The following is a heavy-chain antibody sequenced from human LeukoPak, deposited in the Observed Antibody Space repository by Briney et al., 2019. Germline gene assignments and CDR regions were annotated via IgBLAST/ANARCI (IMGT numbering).Heavy chain of an antibody. CDR1: GFTFSGSA. D-gene: IGHD3-22*01. Sequence: GGSLRLSCAASGFTFSGSAMHWVRQASGKGLEWVGRIRSKANSYATAYAASVKGRFTISRDDSKNTAYLQMNSLKAEDTAVYYCTRGRARDYYDSSGIGGDFDYWGQGTLVTVSS. CDR3: TRGRARDYYDSSGIGGDFDY. V-gene: IGHV3-73*01. CDR2: IRSKANSYAT. J-gene: IGHJ4*02.